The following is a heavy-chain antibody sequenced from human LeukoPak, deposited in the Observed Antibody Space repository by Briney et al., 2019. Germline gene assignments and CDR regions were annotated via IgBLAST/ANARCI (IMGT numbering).Heavy chain of an antibody. D-gene: IGHD6-13*01. Sequence: HGGSLRLSCAASGFTFSSYAMHWVRQAPGKGLEYVSAISSNGGSTYYANSVKGRFTISRDNSKNTLYLQMGSLRAEDMAVYYCARDGEPARPRIAAAGRGGFDPWGQGTLSPSPQ. CDR3: ARDGEPARPRIAAAGRGGFDP. CDR2: ISSNGGST. J-gene: IGHJ5*02. CDR1: GFTFSSYA. V-gene: IGHV3-64*01.